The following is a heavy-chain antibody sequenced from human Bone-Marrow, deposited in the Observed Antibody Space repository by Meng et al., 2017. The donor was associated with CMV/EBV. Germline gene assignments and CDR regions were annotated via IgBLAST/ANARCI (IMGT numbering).Heavy chain of an antibody. CDR3: AREGEDYYDSSGYDDWPYFDL. V-gene: IGHV6-1*01. J-gene: IGHJ2*01. CDR1: GDSVSSNSAA. Sequence: QTLPLTCAISGDSVSSNSAAWNWIRQSPSRGLEWLGSTYYRSKWYTDYAVSVKSRITINPDTSKNQFCLPLNSGTPEDTAVYCCAREGEDYYDSSGYDDWPYFDLCGRGTLVTVSS. D-gene: IGHD3-22*01. CDR2: TYYRSKWYT.